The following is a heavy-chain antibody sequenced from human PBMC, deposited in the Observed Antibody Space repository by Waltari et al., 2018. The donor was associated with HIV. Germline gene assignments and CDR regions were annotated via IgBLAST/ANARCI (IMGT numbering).Heavy chain of an antibody. D-gene: IGHD3-10*01. CDR3: ARVLLVYGSGSYYRTLDY. J-gene: IGHJ4*02. CDR2: IYHSGST. Sequence: QVQLQESGPGLVKPSGTLSLTCAVSGGSISSSNWWSWVRQPPGKGLEWIGEIYHSGSTNYNPSLKSRVTISVDKSKNQFSLKLNSVTAADTAVYYCARVLLVYGSGSYYRTLDYWGQGTLVTVSS. CDR1: GGSISSSNW. V-gene: IGHV4-4*02.